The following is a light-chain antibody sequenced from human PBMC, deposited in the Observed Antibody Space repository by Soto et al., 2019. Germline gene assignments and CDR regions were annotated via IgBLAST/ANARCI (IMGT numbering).Light chain of an antibody. J-gene: IGLJ1*01. CDR3: SSYSSTSTPYV. V-gene: IGLV2-14*01. CDR1: SSDVGSHNY. Sequence: QSALTQPASVSGSPGQSITISCIGTSSDVGSHNYVSWYQQHPGKAPKLIIFEVNSRPSGVSNRFSGSKSGSAASLTISGLQAEDEADYYCSSYSSTSTPYVFGGGTKVTVL. CDR2: EVN.